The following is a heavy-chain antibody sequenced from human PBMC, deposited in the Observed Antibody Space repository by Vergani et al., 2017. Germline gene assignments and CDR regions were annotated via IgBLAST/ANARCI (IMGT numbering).Heavy chain of an antibody. CDR3: AKEAVAGTYFDY. CDR1: GFTFDDYA. Sequence: EVQLVESGGGLVQPGRSLRLSCADSGFTFDDYAMHWVRQAPGKGLEWVSGISWNSGSIGYADSVKGRFTISRDNAKNSLYLQMNSLRAEDTALYYCAKEAVAGTYFDYWGQGTLVTVSS. D-gene: IGHD6-19*01. CDR2: ISWNSGSI. V-gene: IGHV3-9*01. J-gene: IGHJ4*02.